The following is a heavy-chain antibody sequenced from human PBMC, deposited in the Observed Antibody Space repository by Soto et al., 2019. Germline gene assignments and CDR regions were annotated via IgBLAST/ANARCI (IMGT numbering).Heavy chain of an antibody. CDR1: GFTFSSFD. CDR2: ISYDGTNK. D-gene: IGHD1-26*01. J-gene: IGHJ4*02. Sequence: QVQLVESGGGEVQPGGSLRLSCTASGFTFSSFDMHWVRQAPGRGLEWVAVISYDGTNKYYADSVKGRFTISRDNSKNTLYLQMNSLRPGDTAVYYCASLVAYSGSYFDFWGQGTLVTVSS. CDR3: ASLVAYSGSYFDF. V-gene: IGHV3-30-3*01.